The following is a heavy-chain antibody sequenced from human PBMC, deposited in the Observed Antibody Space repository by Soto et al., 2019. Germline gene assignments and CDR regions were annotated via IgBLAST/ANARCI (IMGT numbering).Heavy chain of an antibody. CDR3: AKGGNWNYGMDV. D-gene: IGHD1-1*01. V-gene: IGHV3-23*01. Sequence: GGSLRLSCAASGFTFDDYAMSWVRQAPGKGLEWVSAISGSGGSTYYADSVKGRFTISRDNSKNTLYLQMNSLRAEDTAVYYCAKGGNWNYGMDVWGQGTTVTVSS. J-gene: IGHJ6*02. CDR2: ISGSGGST. CDR1: GFTFDDYA.